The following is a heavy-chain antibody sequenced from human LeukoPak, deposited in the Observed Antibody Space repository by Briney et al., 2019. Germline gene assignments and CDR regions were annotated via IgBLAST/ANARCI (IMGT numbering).Heavy chain of an antibody. CDR3: ARDLGGYYDSSGYYCEAFDY. Sequence: GGSLRLSCAASGFTFSSYSMNWVRQAPGKGLEWVSSISSSSSYIYYADSVKGRSTISRDNAKNSLYLQMNSLRAEDTAVYYCARDLGGYYDSSGYYCEAFDYWGQGTLVTVSS. J-gene: IGHJ4*02. CDR1: GFTFSSYS. D-gene: IGHD3-22*01. CDR2: ISSSSSYI. V-gene: IGHV3-21*01.